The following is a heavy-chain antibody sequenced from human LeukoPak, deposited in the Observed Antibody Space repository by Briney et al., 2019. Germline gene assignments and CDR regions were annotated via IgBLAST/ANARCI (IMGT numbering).Heavy chain of an antibody. CDR2: IYTSGST. Sequence: MTSQTLSLTCTVSGGSISSGSYYWSWIRQPAGKGLEWIGRIYTSGSTNYNPSLKSRVTISVDTSKNQLSLKLSSVTAADTAVYYCARERSSGWFEGYWFDPWGQGTLVTVSS. J-gene: IGHJ5*02. D-gene: IGHD6-19*01. V-gene: IGHV4-61*02. CDR3: ARERSSGWFEGYWFDP. CDR1: GGSISSGSYY.